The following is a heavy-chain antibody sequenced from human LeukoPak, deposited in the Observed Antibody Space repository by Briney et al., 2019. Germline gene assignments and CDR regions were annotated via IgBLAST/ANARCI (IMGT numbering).Heavy chain of an antibody. J-gene: IGHJ5*01. CDR2: ISPYNGNT. V-gene: IGHV1-18*01. CDR1: GYTFTSYG. CDR3: AREPTAMVSFNWFDP. D-gene: IGHD5-18*01. Sequence: ASGKVSCKASGYTFTSYGISWVRQAPGQGPEWMGWISPYNGNTNYAHKFQGRVTMTADTSTSTAYMELRTLRSDDTAMYYCAREPTAMVSFNWFDPWGQGTLVTVSS.